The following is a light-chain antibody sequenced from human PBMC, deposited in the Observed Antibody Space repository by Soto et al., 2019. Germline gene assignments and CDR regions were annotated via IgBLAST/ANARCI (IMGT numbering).Light chain of an antibody. CDR1: SSDVGGYNY. CDR2: DVS. CDR3: SSYTSSSTPV. V-gene: IGLV2-14*01. Sequence: QSALTQPASVSGSPGQSITISCTGTSSDVGGYNYVSWYQQHPGKAPKLMIYDVSNRPSGVSNRFSGSKSGNTASLTISGLQAEDEADYYCSSYTSSSTPVFGGETQLTVL. J-gene: IGLJ2*01.